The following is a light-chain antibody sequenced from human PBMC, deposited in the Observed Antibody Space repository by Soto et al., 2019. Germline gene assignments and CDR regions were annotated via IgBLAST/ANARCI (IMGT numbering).Light chain of an antibody. J-gene: IGKJ4*01. CDR2: DAS. CDR1: QSVSSY. CDR3: QQRSNWPST. Sequence: EIVLTQSPATLSKSPGDRGTLSCRASQSVSSYLAWYQQKPGQAPRLLIYDASNRATGIPARFSGSGSGTDFTLTITSLEPEDFAIDYCQQRSNWPSTFGGGTKVEIK. V-gene: IGKV3-11*01.